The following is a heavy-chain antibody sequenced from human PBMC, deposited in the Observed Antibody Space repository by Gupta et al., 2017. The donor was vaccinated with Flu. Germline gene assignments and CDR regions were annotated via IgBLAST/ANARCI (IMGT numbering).Heavy chain of an antibody. Sequence: QVQLVESGGGVVQPGRSLRLSCAASGFIFSNHGKPWVRQAPGKGLEWVALISFDGLKKHYSDSVKGRFTISRDNSNNTLYLQMDSLRPEDTAIFYCVKDLVNLNFFDSWGQGTLVTVSS. CDR3: VKDLVNLNFFDS. D-gene: IGHD1-1*01. V-gene: IGHV3-30*18. CDR1: GFIFSNHG. J-gene: IGHJ4*02. CDR2: ISFDGLKK.